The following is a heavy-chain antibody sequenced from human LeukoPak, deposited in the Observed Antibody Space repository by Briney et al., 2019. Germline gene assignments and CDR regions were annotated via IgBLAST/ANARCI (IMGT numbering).Heavy chain of an antibody. D-gene: IGHD3-22*01. CDR3: ARGSDYYDSSGYRFDY. V-gene: IGHV4-39*01. Sequence: SETLSLTCTVSGDSISSSNYYWGWIRQPPGKGLEWIGSIYYTGSTSYNPSLQSRVTISVDTSKNQFSLKLSSVTAADTAVYYCARGSDYYDSSGYRFDYWGQGTLVTVSS. CDR1: GDSISSSNYY. J-gene: IGHJ4*02. CDR2: IYYTGST.